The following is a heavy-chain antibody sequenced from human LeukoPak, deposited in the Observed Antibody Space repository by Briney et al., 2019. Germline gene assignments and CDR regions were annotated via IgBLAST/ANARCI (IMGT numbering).Heavy chain of an antibody. CDR3: ARGGNIYGDYYFDY. Sequence: ASVNVSCKASGYTFTGFHMHWVRQAPGPGLEWMGWIDSNSGGTSYAQTFQGRVTMTRDTSISTAYMELSEMRSDDTAVYYCARGGNIYGDYYFDYWGQGTLVTVSS. D-gene: IGHD4-17*01. CDR2: IDSNSGGT. V-gene: IGHV1-2*02. CDR1: GYTFTGFH. J-gene: IGHJ4*02.